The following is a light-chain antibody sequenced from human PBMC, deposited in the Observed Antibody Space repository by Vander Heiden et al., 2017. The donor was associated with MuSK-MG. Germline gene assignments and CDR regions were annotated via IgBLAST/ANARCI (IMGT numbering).Light chain of an antibody. V-gene: IGKV3-20*01. J-gene: IGKJ4*01. CDR1: QSVTSS. Sequence: EIVLTQSPGTLSLSPGERATLSGRASQSVTSSIYGASSRATGIPDRFSGSGSGTDFTLTISRREPEDFAVYYWQQDSSPLTFGGGTKVEIK. CDR2: GAS. CDR3: QQDSSPLT.